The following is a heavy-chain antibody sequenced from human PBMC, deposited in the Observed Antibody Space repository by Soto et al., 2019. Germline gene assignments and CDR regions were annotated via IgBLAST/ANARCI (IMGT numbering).Heavy chain of an antibody. Sequence: SETLSLTCTVSGDSISSGGYYWGWIRQHPGKGLDWIGYIYKSGTTYYKPSLKSRVTISVDTSENQFSLRLSSVTAADTAVYYCARVARDGGGYYRPFDNWGPGTLVTVSS. CDR2: IYKSGTT. CDR3: ARVARDGGGYYRPFDN. V-gene: IGHV4-31*02. D-gene: IGHD3-3*01. J-gene: IGHJ4*02. CDR1: GDSISSGGYY.